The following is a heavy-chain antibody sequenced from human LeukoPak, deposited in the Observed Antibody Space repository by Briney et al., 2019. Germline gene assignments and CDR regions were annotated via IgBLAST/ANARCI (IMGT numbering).Heavy chain of an antibody. CDR3: ARESYGLSLNY. J-gene: IGHJ4*02. V-gene: IGHV1-2*06. CDR1: GYTFTGYY. Sequence: ASVKGSCKASGYTFTGYYMHWVRQAPGQGLEWMGRINPNSGGTNYAQKFQGRVTMTRDTSISTAYMELSRPRSDDTAVYYCARESYGLSLNYWGQGTLVTVSS. D-gene: IGHD5-18*01. CDR2: INPNSGGT.